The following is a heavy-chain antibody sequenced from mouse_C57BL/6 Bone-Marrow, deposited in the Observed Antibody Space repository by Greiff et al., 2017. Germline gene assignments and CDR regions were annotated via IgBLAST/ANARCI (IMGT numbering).Heavy chain of an antibody. Sequence: EVQLVESGGGLVKPGGSLKLSCAASGFTFSDYGMHWVRQAPEKGLEWVAYISSGSSTIYYADTVKGRFTISRDNAKNTLFLQMTRLRSEDTAMYYCARRWLLPYAMDYWGQGTSVTVSS. V-gene: IGHV5-17*01. CDR1: GFTFSDYG. CDR2: ISSGSSTI. D-gene: IGHD2-3*01. CDR3: ARRWLLPYAMDY. J-gene: IGHJ4*01.